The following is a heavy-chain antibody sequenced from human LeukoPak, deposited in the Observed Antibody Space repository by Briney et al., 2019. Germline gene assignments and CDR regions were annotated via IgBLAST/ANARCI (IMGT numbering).Heavy chain of an antibody. J-gene: IGHJ4*02. CDR1: GFTFDGYA. CDR2: ITGDGGST. V-gene: IGHV3-43*02. D-gene: IGHD6-19*01. CDR3: AKEGPIAVAAYFDY. Sequence: GGSLRLSCAASGFTFDGYAMHWVRQAPGKGLEWVSLITGDGGSTYYADSVKGRFTISRDNSKNSLYLQLNSLRTEDTALYYCAKEGPIAVAAYFDYWGQGTLVTVSS.